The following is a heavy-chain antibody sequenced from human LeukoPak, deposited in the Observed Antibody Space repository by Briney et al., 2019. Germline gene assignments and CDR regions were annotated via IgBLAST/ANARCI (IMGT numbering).Heavy chain of an antibody. CDR1: GFTFSSYA. J-gene: IGHJ4*02. V-gene: IGHV3-23*01. D-gene: IGHD2-15*01. CDR2: ISGSGGST. CDR3: AKVQRAATLVH. Sequence: GGSLRLSCAASGFTFSSYAMSWVRQAPGKGLEWVSAISGSGGSTYYADSVKGRFTISRDNSKNTLYLQMNSLRAKDTAVYYCAKVQRAATLVHWGQGTLVTVSS.